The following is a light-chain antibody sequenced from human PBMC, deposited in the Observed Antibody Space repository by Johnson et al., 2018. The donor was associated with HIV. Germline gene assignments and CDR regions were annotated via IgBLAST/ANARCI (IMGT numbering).Light chain of an antibody. CDR2: END. CDR3: GTCESSLSACYV. V-gene: IGLV1-51*02. Sequence: QSVLTQPPSVSAAPGQKVTISCSGSSSNIGNHYVSWYQHLPGTAPKLLIYENDKRPSGIPDRFSGSKSGTSATLGITGLQTGDEADYYCGTCESSLSACYVFGTGTKVTV. J-gene: IGLJ1*01. CDR1: SSNIGNHY.